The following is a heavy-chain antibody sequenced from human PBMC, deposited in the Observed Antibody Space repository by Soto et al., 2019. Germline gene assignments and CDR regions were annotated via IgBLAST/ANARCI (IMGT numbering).Heavy chain of an antibody. V-gene: IGHV3-30*18. D-gene: IGHD1-7*01. CDR1: GFTFSSYG. Sequence: GGSLRLSCAASGFTFSSYGMHWVRQAPGKGLEWVAVISYDGSNKYYADSVKGRFTISRDNSKNTLYLQMNSLRAEDTAVYYCAKDGGTTAALPYFDYWGQGTLVTVSS. J-gene: IGHJ4*02. CDR3: AKDGGTTAALPYFDY. CDR2: ISYDGSNK.